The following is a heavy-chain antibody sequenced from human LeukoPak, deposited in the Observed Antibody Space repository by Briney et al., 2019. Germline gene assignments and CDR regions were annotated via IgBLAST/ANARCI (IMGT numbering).Heavy chain of an antibody. J-gene: IGHJ4*02. CDR2: INPNTGGT. V-gene: IGHV1-2*02. Sequence: GASVKVSCKASGYTFTAYYMHWVRQAHGQGLEWMGWINPNTGGTNYAQQFQGGVTIIRDTSFSTAYMDLNRLISADTAVFYCSRDPDVVVEPAAVRVDYWGQGTLVTVSA. D-gene: IGHD2-2*01. CDR3: SRDPDVVVEPAAVRVDY. CDR1: GYTFTAYY.